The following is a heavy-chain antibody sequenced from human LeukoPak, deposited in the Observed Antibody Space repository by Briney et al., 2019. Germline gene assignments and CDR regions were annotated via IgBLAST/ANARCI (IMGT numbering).Heavy chain of an antibody. D-gene: IGHD2-15*01. CDR3: AREGPTGIDAFDI. CDR2: ISGSGGSI. Sequence: GGSLRLSCAASGFTFSSYAMSWVRQAPGKGLEWVSAISGSGGSIYYADSVKGRFTISRDNAKNSLYLQMNSLRAEDTAVYYCAREGPTGIDAFDIWGQGTMVTVSS. CDR1: GFTFSSYA. V-gene: IGHV3-23*01. J-gene: IGHJ3*02.